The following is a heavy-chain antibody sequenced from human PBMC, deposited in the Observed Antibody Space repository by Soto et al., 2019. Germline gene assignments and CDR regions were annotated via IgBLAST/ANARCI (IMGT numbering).Heavy chain of an antibody. Sequence: EMQLSESGGGLIQPGGSLRLSCAASGFTFSDYAMGWVRQAPGEGLEWVSGISGSGDSTYYADSVKGRFAISRDNSKNTLFLHMNSLRAEDTALYYCAKDRAVTTTNQFDYWGQGTRVTVSS. CDR2: ISGSGDST. CDR1: GFTFSDYA. J-gene: IGHJ4*02. V-gene: IGHV3-23*01. D-gene: IGHD5-12*01. CDR3: AKDRAVTTTNQFDY.